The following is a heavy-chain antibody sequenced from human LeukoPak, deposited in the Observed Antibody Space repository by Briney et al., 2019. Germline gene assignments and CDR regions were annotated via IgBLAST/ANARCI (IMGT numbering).Heavy chain of an antibody. Sequence: GGSLRLSCAASGFTFSSYGMHWVRQAPGKGLEWVALISFDGSNQYYADSVTGRFTISRDNSKNTLYLQMNSLRAEDTAVYYCAKPPEVGATVGYFDYWGQGTLVTVSS. CDR3: AKPPEVGATVGYFDY. J-gene: IGHJ4*02. CDR1: GFTFSSYG. CDR2: ISFDGSNQ. V-gene: IGHV3-30*18. D-gene: IGHD1-26*01.